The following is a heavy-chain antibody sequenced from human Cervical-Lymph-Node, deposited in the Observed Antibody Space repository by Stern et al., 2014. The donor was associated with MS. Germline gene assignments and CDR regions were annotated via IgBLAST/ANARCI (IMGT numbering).Heavy chain of an antibody. V-gene: IGHV4-61*01. D-gene: IGHD4-23*01. CDR1: GGSVSSGSYY. CDR3: ARAPYGGGPFDY. CDR2: IYYSGSS. J-gene: IGHJ4*02. Sequence: QLQLQESGPGLVKPSETLSLTCTVSGGSVSSGSYYWSWIRQPPGQGLEWIGYIYYSGSSNYNPSLKSRVTISVDTSKNQFALKLSSVTAADTAVYYCARAPYGGGPFDYWGQGTLVTVSS.